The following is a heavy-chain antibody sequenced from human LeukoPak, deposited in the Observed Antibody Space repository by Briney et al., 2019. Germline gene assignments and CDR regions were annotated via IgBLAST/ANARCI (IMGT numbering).Heavy chain of an antibody. D-gene: IGHD3-3*01. CDR3: ARGRPNDFWSGYPYYYYMDG. CDR2: IYYSGST. V-gene: IGHV4-39*07. J-gene: IGHJ6*03. Sequence: PSETLSLTCTVSGGSISSSSYYWGWIRQPPGKGLEWIGSIYYSGSTYYNPSLKSRVTISVDTSKNQFSLKLSSVTAADTAVYYCARGRPNDFWSGYPYYYYMDGWGKGTTVADSS. CDR1: GGSISSSSYY.